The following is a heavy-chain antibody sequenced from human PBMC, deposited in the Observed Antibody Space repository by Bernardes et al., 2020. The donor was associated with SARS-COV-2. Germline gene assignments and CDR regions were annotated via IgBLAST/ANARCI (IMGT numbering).Heavy chain of an antibody. CDR2: ISGSGGST. D-gene: IGHD3-22*01. J-gene: IGHJ4*02. Sequence: GGSLRLSCAASGFTFSSSWMSWVRQAPGKGLEWVSAISGSGGSTYYADSVKGRFTISRDNSKNTLYLQMNSLRAEDTAVYYCAKIPITMIVVVTPPDYWGQGTLVTVSS. V-gene: IGHV3-23*01. CDR1: GFTFSSSW. CDR3: AKIPITMIVVVTPPDY.